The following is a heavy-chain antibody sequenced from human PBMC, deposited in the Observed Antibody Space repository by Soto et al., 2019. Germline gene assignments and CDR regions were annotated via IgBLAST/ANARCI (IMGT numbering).Heavy chain of an antibody. V-gene: IGHV4-34*01. CDR3: VRGLRYSGMDV. D-gene: IGHD2-15*01. J-gene: IGHJ6*02. CDR1: GGSFSAYY. Sequence: QVQLQQWGAGLLKPSETLSLTCAVSGGSFSAYYWTWIRQPPGRGLEWIGEIDHSGSTNYNPSLEGRVTMPIATAKNRFSLNVTSVTAANTAVYYCVRGLRYSGMDVWGQGTTVTVS. CDR2: IDHSGST.